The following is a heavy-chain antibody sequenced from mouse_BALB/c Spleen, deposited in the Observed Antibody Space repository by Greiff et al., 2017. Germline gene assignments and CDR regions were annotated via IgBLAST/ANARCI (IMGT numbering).Heavy chain of an antibody. CDR1: GYSFTSYW. Sequence: EVQLQQSGTVLARPGASVKMSCKASGYSFTSYWMHWVKQRPGQGLEWIGAIYPGNSDTSYNQKFKGKAKLTAVTSDSTAYMELSSLTNEDSAVYYCTRFRRYYAMDYWGQGTSVTVSS. CDR3: TRFRRYYAMDY. J-gene: IGHJ4*01. V-gene: IGHV1-5*01. CDR2: IYPGNSDT.